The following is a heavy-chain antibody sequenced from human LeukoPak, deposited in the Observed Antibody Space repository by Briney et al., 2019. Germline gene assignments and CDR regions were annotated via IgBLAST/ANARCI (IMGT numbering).Heavy chain of an antibody. J-gene: IGHJ4*02. D-gene: IGHD3-3*01. Sequence: GGSLRLSCAASGFTFSSYAMSWVRQAPGKGLEWVSGSGSGGSTYYADSVKGRFTISRDNSKNTPYLQMNSLRAEDTAVYYCAKDFWSGYYPNCWGQGTLVTVSS. CDR2: SGSGGST. CDR1: GFTFSSYA. V-gene: IGHV3-23*01. CDR3: AKDFWSGYYPNC.